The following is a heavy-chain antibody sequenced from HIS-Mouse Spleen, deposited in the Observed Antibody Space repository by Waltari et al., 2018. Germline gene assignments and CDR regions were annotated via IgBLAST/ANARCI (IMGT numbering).Heavy chain of an antibody. J-gene: IGHJ4*02. CDR3: ARGHDYSNYFDY. D-gene: IGHD4-4*01. Sequence: QVQLVQSGAEVKKPGASVTVSCKASGYTFTSYDINGVRQATGQGLAWMGWMNPNSGNTGYAQKFQGRVTMTRNTSISTAYMELSSLRSEDTAVYYCARGHDYSNYFDYWGQGTLVTVSS. CDR1: GYTFTSYD. CDR2: MNPNSGNT. V-gene: IGHV1-8*01.